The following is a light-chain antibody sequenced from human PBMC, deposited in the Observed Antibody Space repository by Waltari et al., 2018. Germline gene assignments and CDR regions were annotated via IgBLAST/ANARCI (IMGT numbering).Light chain of an antibody. V-gene: IGKV3-15*01. CDR1: QSVSSN. J-gene: IGKJ3*01. CDR3: QQYNNWPRGT. Sequence: EIVMTQSPATLSVSPGERATLSCRASQSVSSNLAWYQQKPGQAPRLLIYGASTRSTGIPARISGSGSGTEFTLTISSLQSEDFAVYYCQQYNNWPRGTFGPGTKVDIK. CDR2: GAS.